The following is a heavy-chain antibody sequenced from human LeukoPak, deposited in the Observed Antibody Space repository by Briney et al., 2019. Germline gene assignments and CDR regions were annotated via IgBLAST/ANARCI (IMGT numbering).Heavy chain of an antibody. J-gene: IGHJ4*02. Sequence: GGSLRLSCAASGLTVSDNYMTWVRQAPGKGLEWVSAISGSGGSTYYADSVKGRFTISRDNSKNTLYLQMNSLRAEDTAVYYCAKSVPAAMWKGGGSDYWGQGTLVTVSS. V-gene: IGHV3-23*01. CDR1: GLTVSDNY. CDR2: ISGSGGST. D-gene: IGHD2-2*01. CDR3: AKSVPAAMWKGGGSDY.